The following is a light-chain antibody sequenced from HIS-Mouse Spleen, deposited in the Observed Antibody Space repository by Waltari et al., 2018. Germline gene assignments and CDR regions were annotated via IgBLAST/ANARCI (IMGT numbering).Light chain of an antibody. CDR2: WES. V-gene: IGKV4-1*01. J-gene: IGKJ1*01. CDR3: QQYYSTPPT. Sequence: DIVMTQSPDSLAVSLGERATINCKSSQSVLYSSNNKNYLAWYQQKPGQPPKLLIYWESTRESVVPDRCSSSGSGTDFTLTISSLQAEDVAVYYCQQYYSTPPTFGQGTKVEIK. CDR1: QSVLYSSNNKNY.